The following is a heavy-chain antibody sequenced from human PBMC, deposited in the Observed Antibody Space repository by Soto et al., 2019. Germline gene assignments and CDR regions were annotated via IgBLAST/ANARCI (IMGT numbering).Heavy chain of an antibody. Sequence: GASVKVSCKASGYSFTEYYMHWVRQAPGQGLEWMGIINPSDGSTNYAQKFQGRVTITRDTSTSTAYMELSSLRSEDTAVYYCATEEYSSGFGYWGQGTLVTVSS. CDR1: GYSFTEYY. CDR2: INPSDGST. V-gene: IGHV1-46*01. J-gene: IGHJ4*02. CDR3: ATEEYSSGFGY. D-gene: IGHD3-22*01.